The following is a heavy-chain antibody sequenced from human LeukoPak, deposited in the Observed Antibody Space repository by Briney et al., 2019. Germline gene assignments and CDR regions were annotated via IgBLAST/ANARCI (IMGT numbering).Heavy chain of an antibody. CDR3: ARSRTYYDFWSGYYTGLDY. J-gene: IGHJ4*02. Sequence: GGSLRLSCAASGFNFSDFWMTWVRQIPGKGLQWVANIKEDGGEEYHVDSVKGRFAISRDNTKRSLFLQMNSLRGDDTAVYYCARSRTYYDFWSGYYTGLDYWGQGTLVTVSS. D-gene: IGHD3-3*01. CDR1: GFNFSDFW. V-gene: IGHV3-7*01. CDR2: IKEDGGEE.